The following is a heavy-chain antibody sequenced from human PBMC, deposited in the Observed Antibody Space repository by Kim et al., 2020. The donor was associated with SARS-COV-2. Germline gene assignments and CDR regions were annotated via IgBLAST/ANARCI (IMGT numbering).Heavy chain of an antibody. CDR3: VRRSPGYGGLSYEHS. V-gene: IGHV3-73*01. D-gene: IGHD2-15*01. J-gene: IGHJ5*01. CDR2: IKSKSNNYAT. CDR1: GFTFSDSA. Sequence: GGSLRLSCAASGFTFSDSAVHWVRQASGNGLEWLGRIKSKSNNYATAYAASVQGRFTISRDDSKNTAYLQMNILKTEDTAVYYCVRRSPGYGGLSYEHS.